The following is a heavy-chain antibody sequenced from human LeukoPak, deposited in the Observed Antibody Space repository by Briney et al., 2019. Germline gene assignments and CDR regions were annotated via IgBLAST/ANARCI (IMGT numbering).Heavy chain of an antibody. Sequence: RGSLRLSCAASGFTFSSDWMHWVRQAPGKGLVWVSRINRDGRSTTYADSVKGRFTISRDNAKNTLYLQMNSLRAEDTAVYYCARHPYDILTGPSFDYWGQGTLVTVSS. D-gene: IGHD3-9*01. CDR1: GFTFSSDW. CDR3: ARHPYDILTGPSFDY. J-gene: IGHJ4*02. V-gene: IGHV3-74*01. CDR2: INRDGRST.